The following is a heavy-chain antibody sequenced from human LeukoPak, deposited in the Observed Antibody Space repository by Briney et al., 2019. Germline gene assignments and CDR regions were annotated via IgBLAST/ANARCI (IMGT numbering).Heavy chain of an antibody. Sequence: SETLSLTCTVSGGSISSYYWSWIRQPPGKGLEWIGYIYYSGSTNYNPSLKSRVTISVDTSKNQFSLKLSSVTAADTAVYYCARHESPPYYDFWSGYYNYYYGMDVWGQGTTVTVSS. V-gene: IGHV4-59*08. CDR2: IYYSGST. CDR1: GGSISSYY. D-gene: IGHD3-3*01. J-gene: IGHJ6*02. CDR3: ARHESPPYYDFWSGYYNYYYGMDV.